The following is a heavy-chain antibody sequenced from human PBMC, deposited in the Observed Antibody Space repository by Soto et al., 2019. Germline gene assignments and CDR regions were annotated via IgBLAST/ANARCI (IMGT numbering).Heavy chain of an antibody. J-gene: IGHJ6*02. CDR3: AKDNVVVPAAMGSDYYYGMDV. D-gene: IGHD2-2*01. CDR2: ISYDGSNK. V-gene: IGHV3-30*18. CDR1: GFTFSSYG. Sequence: GGSLRLSCASSGFTFSSYGMHWVRQAPGKGLEWVAVISYDGSNKYYADSVKGRFTISRDNSKNTLYLKMNSLRAEDTAVYYCAKDNVVVPAAMGSDYYYGMDVWGQGTTVTVSS.